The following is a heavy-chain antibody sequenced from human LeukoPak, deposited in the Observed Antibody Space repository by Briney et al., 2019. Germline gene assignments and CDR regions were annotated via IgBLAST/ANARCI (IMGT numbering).Heavy chain of an antibody. D-gene: IGHD3-10*01. Sequence: GRSLRLSCAASGFTFSSYAMHWVRQAPGKGLEWVAVISYDGSNKYYADSVKGRFTISRDNSKNTLYLQMNSLRAEDTAVYYCARDSVLIMVRGVYDYWGQGTLVTVSS. CDR2: ISYDGSNK. J-gene: IGHJ4*02. CDR3: ARDSVLIMVRGVYDY. V-gene: IGHV3-30*04. CDR1: GFTFSSYA.